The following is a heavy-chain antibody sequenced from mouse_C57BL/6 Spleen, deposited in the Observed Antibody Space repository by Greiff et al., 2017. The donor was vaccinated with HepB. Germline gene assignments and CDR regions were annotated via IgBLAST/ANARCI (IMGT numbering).Heavy chain of an antibody. CDR2: IHPNSGST. CDR1: GYTFTSYW. Sequence: QVQLQQPGAELVKPGASVKLSCKASGYTFTSYWMHWVKQRPGQGLEWIGMIHPNSGSTNYNEKFKSKATLTVDKSSSTAYMQLSSLTSEDSAVYYCASPSPYYSNSWYFDVWGTGTTVTVSS. CDR3: ASPSPYYSNSWYFDV. J-gene: IGHJ1*03. D-gene: IGHD2-5*01. V-gene: IGHV1-64*01.